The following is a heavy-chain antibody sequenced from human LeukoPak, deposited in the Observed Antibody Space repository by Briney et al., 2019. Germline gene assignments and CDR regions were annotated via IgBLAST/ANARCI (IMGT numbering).Heavy chain of an antibody. Sequence: ASVKVSCKVSGYTLTELSMHWVRQAPGKALEWKGGFDPEDGETIYAQKFQGRVTMTEDTSTDTAYMELSSLRSEDTAVYYCATSGSYFIVGWFDPWGQGTLVTVSS. CDR3: ATSGSYFIVGWFDP. CDR2: FDPEDGET. V-gene: IGHV1-24*01. D-gene: IGHD1-26*01. CDR1: GYTLTELS. J-gene: IGHJ5*02.